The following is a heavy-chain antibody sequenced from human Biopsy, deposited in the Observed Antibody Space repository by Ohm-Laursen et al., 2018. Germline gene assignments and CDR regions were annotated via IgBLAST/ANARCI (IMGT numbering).Heavy chain of an antibody. CDR3: AKGYTDYSDSSGFSYYFRY. CDR2: IFTSGST. D-gene: IGHD3-22*01. V-gene: IGHV4-4*07. Sequence: GTLSLTCAVSGASISDYYCVWIRQPAGKGLEWIGLIFTSGSTTYNPSLRSRVTMSVDTSKNQFTLKLSSVTAADAAIYYCAKGYTDYSDSSGFSYYFRYWGQGTLVTASS. CDR1: GASISDYY. J-gene: IGHJ4*02.